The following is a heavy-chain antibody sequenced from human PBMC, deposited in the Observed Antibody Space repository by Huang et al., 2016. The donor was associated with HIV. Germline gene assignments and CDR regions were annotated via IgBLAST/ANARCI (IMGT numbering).Heavy chain of an antibody. D-gene: IGHD3-22*01. CDR3: SRGRGDFYDGSGYLSTY. CDR2: IRSKNNGGTT. V-gene: IGHV3-49*05. J-gene: IGHJ4*02. Sequence: EVQLVESGGGLVKPGQSLRLSCTGLGFTFRDYVINWLRKASGKGLEWVGLIRSKNNGGTTEYAEPVKGRITMSRDDSKSIAYWQMNSLKIDAPAVYYCSRGRGDFYDGSGYLSTYWGQGTLFTVSS. CDR1: GFTFRDYV.